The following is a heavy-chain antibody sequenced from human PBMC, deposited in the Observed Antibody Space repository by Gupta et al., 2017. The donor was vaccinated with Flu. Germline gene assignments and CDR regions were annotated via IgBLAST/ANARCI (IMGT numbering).Heavy chain of an antibody. Sequence: QVQLLQFGAEVTKPGSSVKVSCKASGGIFLGSAISWVRQAPGQGLEWMGGLIAIFSTSNYAQKFQGRVTISADESTSTSYMELSSLGSEDTAVYYGASGPTYYSSYMDVWGKGTTVTVSS. CDR3: ASGPTYYSSYMDV. CDR2: LIAIFSTS. J-gene: IGHJ6*03. CDR1: GGIFLGSA. V-gene: IGHV1-69*01.